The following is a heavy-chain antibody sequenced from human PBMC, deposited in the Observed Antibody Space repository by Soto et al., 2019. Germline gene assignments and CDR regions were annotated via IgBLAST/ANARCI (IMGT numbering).Heavy chain of an antibody. V-gene: IGHV1-69*13. Sequence: GASVKVSCKASGGTFSSYAISWVRQAPGQGLEWMGGIIPIFGTANYAQKFRGRVTITADESTSTAYMELSSLRSEDTAVYYCARVLSAMADFDYWGQGTLVTVSS. CDR1: GGTFSSYA. CDR2: IIPIFGTA. CDR3: ARVLSAMADFDY. J-gene: IGHJ4*02. D-gene: IGHD5-18*01.